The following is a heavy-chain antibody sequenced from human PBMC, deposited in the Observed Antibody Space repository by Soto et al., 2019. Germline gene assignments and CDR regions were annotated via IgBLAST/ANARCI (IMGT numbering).Heavy chain of an antibody. V-gene: IGHV1-8*01. CDR1: GYTFTSYD. Sequence: GASLKVSCKASGYTFTSYDIYWVRQATGQGLEWMGWMNPNTGNSGYAQKFQGRVTMTSDTSISTAHMELSSLRSEDTAVYYCATVVVVPAAKSRYYYYYGMDVWGQGTTVTVSS. J-gene: IGHJ6*02. D-gene: IGHD2-2*01. CDR3: ATVVVVPAAKSRYYYYYGMDV. CDR2: MNPNTGNS.